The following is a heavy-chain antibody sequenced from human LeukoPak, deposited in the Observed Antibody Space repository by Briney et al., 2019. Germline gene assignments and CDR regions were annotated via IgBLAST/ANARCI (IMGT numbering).Heavy chain of an antibody. CDR3: AREGLEYSSSWYPYMDV. J-gene: IGHJ6*03. V-gene: IGHV1-8*01. Sequence: GASVKVSCKASGYTFTSYDINWVRQATGRGLEWMGWMNPNSGNTGYAQKFQGRVTMTRNTSISTAYMELSSLRSEDTAVYYCAREGLEYSSSWYPYMDVWGKGTTVTVSS. CDR1: GYTFTSYD. D-gene: IGHD6-13*01. CDR2: MNPNSGNT.